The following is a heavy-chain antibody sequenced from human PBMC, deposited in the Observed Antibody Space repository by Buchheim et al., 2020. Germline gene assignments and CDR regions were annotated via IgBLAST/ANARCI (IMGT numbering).Heavy chain of an antibody. V-gene: IGHV4-61*02. CDR1: GGSLNSGSYY. J-gene: IGHJ6*02. CDR3: ARHRYRYSGGSYYDYVMDI. Sequence: QMQLQESGPGLVKPSQTLSLTCSVSGGSLNSGSYYWTWVRQPAGKGLEWIGRIDNSGTTRYNPSLESRVAITKDMSKNQFSLKVNSVTAADTAVYFCARHRYRYSGGSYYDYVMDIWGQGTT. D-gene: IGHD2-15*01. CDR2: IDNSGTT.